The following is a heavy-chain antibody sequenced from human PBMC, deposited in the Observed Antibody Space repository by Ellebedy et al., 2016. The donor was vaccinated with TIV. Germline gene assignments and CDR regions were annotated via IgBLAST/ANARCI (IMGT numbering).Heavy chain of an antibody. CDR3: ARVFRYSGWFDS. CDR1: GFLLSAPNMC. CDR2: IDWDDDK. V-gene: IGHV2-70*01. D-gene: IGHD2-15*01. Sequence: SGPTLVKPTQTLTLTCTFSGFLLSAPNMCVSWIRQPPGKALEWLALIDWDDDKYYTKSLKSRLTISKDSSRHQVVLTMTNMDPVDTATYYCARVFRYSGWFDSWGQGTLVTVSS. J-gene: IGHJ5*01.